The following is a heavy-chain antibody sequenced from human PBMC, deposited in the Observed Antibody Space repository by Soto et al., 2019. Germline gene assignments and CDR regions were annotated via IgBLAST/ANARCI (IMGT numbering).Heavy chain of an antibody. Sequence: QVQLVQPGAEVKKPGSSVKVSCKASGGTFSSYTISWVRQAPGQGLEWMGRIIPILGIANYAQKFQGRVTITADKSTSTAYMELSSLRSEDTAVYYCASYTVTTFSAFDIWGQGTMVTVSS. CDR1: GGTFSSYT. CDR3: ASYTVTTFSAFDI. D-gene: IGHD4-17*01. J-gene: IGHJ3*02. CDR2: IIPILGIA. V-gene: IGHV1-69*02.